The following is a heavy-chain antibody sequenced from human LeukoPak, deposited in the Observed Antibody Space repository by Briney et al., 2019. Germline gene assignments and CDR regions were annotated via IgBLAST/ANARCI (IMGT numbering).Heavy chain of an antibody. Sequence: GGSLRLSCAASGFTFSSYWMSWVRQAPGKGLEWVSVIYSGGSTYYADSVKGRFTISRDNSKNTLYLQMNSLRAEDTAVYYCARDQWYSSGWYAYYYGMDVWGQGTTVTVSS. D-gene: IGHD6-19*01. CDR1: GFTFSSYW. V-gene: IGHV3-53*01. J-gene: IGHJ6*02. CDR2: IYSGGST. CDR3: ARDQWYSSGWYAYYYGMDV.